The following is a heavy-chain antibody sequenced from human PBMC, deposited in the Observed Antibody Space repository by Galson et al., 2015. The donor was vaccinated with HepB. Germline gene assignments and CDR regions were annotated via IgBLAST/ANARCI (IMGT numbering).Heavy chain of an antibody. CDR2: IYTDGST. CDR3: TRGAAPGSGYFDC. Sequence: SLRLSCAASGFTVSSDYINWVRQAPGKGLEWVSIIYTDGSTYYADSVKGRFTISRDNSKNTVFLQMNSLRAEDTAVYYCTRGAAPGSGYFDCWGQGTLVTVSS. V-gene: IGHV3-53*01. CDR1: GFTVSSDY. J-gene: IGHJ4*02. D-gene: IGHD6-13*01.